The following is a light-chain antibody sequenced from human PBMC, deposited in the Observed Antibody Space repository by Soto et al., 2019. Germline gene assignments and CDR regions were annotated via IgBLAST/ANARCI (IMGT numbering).Light chain of an antibody. CDR2: AAS. CDR1: QGISSY. V-gene: IGKV1-9*01. Sequence: IQLTQSPSSLSASVGDRVTITCRASQGISSYLAWYQQKPGKAPKFLIYAASTLQRGVPSRFSGSGSGTDFTLTISTLPPEDFATYFCQQLNSYPPAFGQGTELEIK. J-gene: IGKJ2*01. CDR3: QQLNSYPPA.